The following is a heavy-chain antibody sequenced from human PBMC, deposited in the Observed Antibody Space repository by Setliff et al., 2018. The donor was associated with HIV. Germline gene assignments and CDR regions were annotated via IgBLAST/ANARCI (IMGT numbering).Heavy chain of an antibody. Sequence: SLRLSCAASNFTFSSYAMFWVRQAPGKGLEWVTVISFDGMNDFYSDSVRGRFTISRDNSKNTLYLQMNSLRPDDTAIYYCARGRAVVTPRTSQIYYYSGLDVWGQGTTVTVSS. J-gene: IGHJ6*02. CDR3: ARGRAVVTPRTSQIYYYSGLDV. CDR1: NFTFSSYA. V-gene: IGHV3-30*04. D-gene: IGHD2-15*01. CDR2: ISFDGMND.